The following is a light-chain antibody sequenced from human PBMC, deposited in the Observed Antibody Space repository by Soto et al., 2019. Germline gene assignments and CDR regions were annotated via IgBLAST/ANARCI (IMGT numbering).Light chain of an antibody. CDR2: GAS. CDR3: QQFNNWPRT. Sequence: EIVMTQSPATLPVSPGERATLSCRASQSINNNLAWYQQKPGQAPRLLIYGASTRATGIPARFSGSGSGTEFTLTISSLQSEDFAVYYCQQFNNWPRTFGQGTKV. CDR1: QSINNN. V-gene: IGKV3-15*01. J-gene: IGKJ1*01.